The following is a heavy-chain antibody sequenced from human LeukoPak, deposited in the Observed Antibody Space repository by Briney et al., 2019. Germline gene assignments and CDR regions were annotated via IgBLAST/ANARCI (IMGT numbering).Heavy chain of an antibody. CDR2: MNPNSGNT. Sequence: ASVKVSCKASGYTFTSYYMHWVRQATGQGLEWMGWMNPNSGNTGYAQKFQGRVTITRNTSISTAYMELSSLRSEDTAVYYCARGGTIFGVAPSDYWGQGTLVTVSS. D-gene: IGHD3-3*01. V-gene: IGHV1-8*03. CDR1: GYTFTSYY. CDR3: ARGGTIFGVAPSDY. J-gene: IGHJ4*02.